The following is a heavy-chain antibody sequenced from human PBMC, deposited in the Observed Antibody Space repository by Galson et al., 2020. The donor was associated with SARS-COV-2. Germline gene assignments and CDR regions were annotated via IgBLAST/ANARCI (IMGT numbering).Heavy chain of an antibody. CDR1: GGSVSSGDYS. CDR3: ARSRGLTSGFLYYLDY. J-gene: IGHJ4*02. V-gene: IGHV4-61*08. Sequence: SETLSLTCTVSGGSVSSGDYSWSWIRQTPEKGLEWPGYIYYTWNTNYNPSLKSRVTISVDTSKNQFSLTRTSVTAADTAVYYCARSRGLTSGFLYYLDYWGQGALVTVSS. CDR2: IYYTWNT. D-gene: IGHD3-22*01.